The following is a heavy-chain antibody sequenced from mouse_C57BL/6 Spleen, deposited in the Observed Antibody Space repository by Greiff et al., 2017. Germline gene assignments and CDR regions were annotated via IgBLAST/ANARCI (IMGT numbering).Heavy chain of an antibody. CDR3: ARDYYGSSWRYFDV. V-gene: IGHV1-75*01. Sequence: VQLQQSGPELVKPGASVKISCKASGYTFTDYYINWVKQRPGQGLEWIGWLFPGSGSTYYNEKFKGKATLTVDKSSSTAYMLLSSLTSEDSAVYFCARDYYGSSWRYFDVWGTGTTVTVSS. CDR1: GYTFTDYY. J-gene: IGHJ1*03. D-gene: IGHD1-1*01. CDR2: LFPGSGST.